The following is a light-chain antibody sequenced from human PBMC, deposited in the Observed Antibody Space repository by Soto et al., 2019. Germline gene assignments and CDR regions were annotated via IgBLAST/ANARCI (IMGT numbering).Light chain of an antibody. V-gene: IGKV3-15*01. CDR1: QSISNK. J-gene: IGKJ1*01. CDR3: QQYKKWPPA. Sequence: EIVMTQSPATLSVSPGERATLSCRASQSISNKLAWYQQKPGQAPRLLIYGASTRATGIPARFSGSGSGTEFTLTITSLQSEDFAVYYCQQYKKWPPAFGQGTRVEIK. CDR2: GAS.